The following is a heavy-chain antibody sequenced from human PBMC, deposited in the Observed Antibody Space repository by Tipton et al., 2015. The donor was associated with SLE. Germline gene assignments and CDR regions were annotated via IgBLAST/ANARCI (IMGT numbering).Heavy chain of an antibody. D-gene: IGHD5-12*01. CDR2: INHSGST. CDR3: AWGLRGYSGYDYEDY. Sequence: TLSLTCAVYGGSFSGYYWSWIRQPPGKGLEWIGEINHSGSTNYNPSLKSRVTISVDTSKNQFSLKLSSVTAADTAVYYCAWGLRGYSGYDYEDYWGQGTLVTVSS. CDR1: GGSFSGYY. V-gene: IGHV4-34*01. J-gene: IGHJ4*02.